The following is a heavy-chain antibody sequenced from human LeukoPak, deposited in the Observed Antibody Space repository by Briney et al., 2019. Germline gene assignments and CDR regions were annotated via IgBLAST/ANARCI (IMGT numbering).Heavy chain of an antibody. CDR2: ISYAGST. CDR3: ASSGWNGWGGFDP. CDR1: GGSFSDYY. D-gene: IGHD3-10*01. Sequence: SETLALTCAVYGGSFSDYYWSWVRQPPGKVLELIGEISYAGSTNYNPSLNSRVTISVDTSTNHFYLEVNSLTAADTAVYYCASSGWNGWGGFDPWGQGTLVIVSS. J-gene: IGHJ5*02. V-gene: IGHV4-34*01.